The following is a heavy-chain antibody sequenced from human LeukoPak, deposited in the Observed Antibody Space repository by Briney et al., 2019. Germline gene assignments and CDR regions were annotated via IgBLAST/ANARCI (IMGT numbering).Heavy chain of an antibody. CDR3: ARDLGAINP. J-gene: IGHJ5*02. D-gene: IGHD1-26*01. CDR2: ISYDGSNK. V-gene: IGHV3-30-3*01. CDR1: GFTFSSYA. Sequence: GGSLRLSCAASGFTFSSYAMHWVRQAPGKGLEWVAVISYDGSNKYYADSVKGRFTISRDNSKNTLYLQMNSLRAEDTAVYYCARDLGAINPWGQGTLVTVSS.